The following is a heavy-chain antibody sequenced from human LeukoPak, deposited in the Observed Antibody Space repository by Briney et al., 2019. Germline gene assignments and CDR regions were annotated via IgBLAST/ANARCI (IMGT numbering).Heavy chain of an antibody. V-gene: IGHV3-74*01. D-gene: IGHD6-19*01. Sequence: PTGGSLRLSCAASGFTFSSYWMHWVRHTPGKGLVWVSRIKGDGSSTSYADSVKGRFTISRDNAKNTLYLQMNSLRAEDTAVYYCARAPQWLGAFDIWGQGTMVTVSS. CDR2: IKGDGSST. CDR3: ARAPQWLGAFDI. CDR1: GFTFSSYW. J-gene: IGHJ3*02.